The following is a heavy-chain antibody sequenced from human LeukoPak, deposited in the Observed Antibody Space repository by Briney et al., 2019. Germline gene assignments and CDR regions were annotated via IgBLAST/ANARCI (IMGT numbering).Heavy chain of an antibody. Sequence: ASVKASCKASGYTFTSYDINWVRQATGQGLEWMGWMNPNSGNTGYAQKFQGRVTLTRNTSISTAYMELSSLRSEDTAVYYCTRGGPVAGTHKYFQHWGQGTLVTVSS. J-gene: IGHJ1*01. CDR3: TRGGPVAGTHKYFQH. CDR2: MNPNSGNT. D-gene: IGHD6-19*01. CDR1: GYTFTSYD. V-gene: IGHV1-8*01.